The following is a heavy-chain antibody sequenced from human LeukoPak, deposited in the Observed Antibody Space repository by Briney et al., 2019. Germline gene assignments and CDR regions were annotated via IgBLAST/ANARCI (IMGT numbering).Heavy chain of an antibody. J-gene: IGHJ4*02. Sequence: HPGGSLRLSCAASGFTFSSYWMHWVRQAPGKGLVWVSRINSDGSTTSYADSVKGRFTISRDNSKNTLYLQMNSLRAEDTAVYYCAKDPRRYSRTGGYFDYWGQGTLVTVSS. CDR1: GFTFSSYW. CDR2: INSDGSTT. V-gene: IGHV3-74*01. CDR3: AKDPRRYSRTGGYFDY. D-gene: IGHD6-13*01.